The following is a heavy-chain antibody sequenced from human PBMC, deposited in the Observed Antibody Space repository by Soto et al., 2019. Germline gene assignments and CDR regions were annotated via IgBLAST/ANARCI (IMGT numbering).Heavy chain of an antibody. CDR2: ISGSGGST. V-gene: IGHV3-23*01. CDR3: AKAYYDSSGYYPNWFDP. J-gene: IGHJ5*02. Sequence: RRLSCAASGFTFSSYAMSWARQAPGKGLEWVSAISGSGGSTYYADSVKGRFTISRDNSKNTLYLQMNSLRAEDTAVYYCAKAYYDSSGYYPNWFDPWGQGTLVTVSS. D-gene: IGHD3-22*01. CDR1: GFTFSSYA.